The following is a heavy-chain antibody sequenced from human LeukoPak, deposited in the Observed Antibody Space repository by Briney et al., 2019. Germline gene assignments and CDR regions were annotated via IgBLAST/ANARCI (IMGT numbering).Heavy chain of an antibody. V-gene: IGHV3-23*01. J-gene: IGHJ4*02. D-gene: IGHD5-24*01. CDR3: ANVRWLQYFDY. Sequence: GGSLRLSCAASGFTFSSYAMRWVRQAPGKGLEWVSAISGSGGSTYYADSVKGRFTISRDNSKNTLYLQMNSLRAEDTAVYYCANVRWLQYFDYWGQGTLVTVSS. CDR1: GFTFSSYA. CDR2: ISGSGGST.